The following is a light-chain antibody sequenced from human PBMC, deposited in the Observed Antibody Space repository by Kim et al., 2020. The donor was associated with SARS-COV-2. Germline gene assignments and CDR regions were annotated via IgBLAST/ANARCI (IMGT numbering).Light chain of an antibody. V-gene: IGKV1-33*01. Sequence: DIQMTQSPPSLSASVGDRVTITCQASQDIRNHLNWYLQKPGKAPKLLIYDASNLETGVPSRFSGSGSGTDFTFTISSLQPEDIATYYCQQYDNIPHTFGQGTKVDIK. CDR3: QQYDNIPHT. CDR1: QDIRNH. J-gene: IGKJ2*01. CDR2: DAS.